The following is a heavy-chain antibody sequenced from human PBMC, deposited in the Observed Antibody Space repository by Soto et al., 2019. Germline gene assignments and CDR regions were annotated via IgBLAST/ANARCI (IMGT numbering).Heavy chain of an antibody. CDR1: GYSISSGYY. Sequence: SETLSLTCAVSGYSISSGYYWGWIRQPPGKGLEWIGSIYHSGSTYYNPSLKSRVTISVDTSKNQFSLKLSSVTAADTAVYYCARGTGYSSGWYADWGQGTLVTVSS. CDR3: ARGTGYSSGWYAD. CDR2: IYHSGST. V-gene: IGHV4-38-2*01. J-gene: IGHJ4*02. D-gene: IGHD6-19*01.